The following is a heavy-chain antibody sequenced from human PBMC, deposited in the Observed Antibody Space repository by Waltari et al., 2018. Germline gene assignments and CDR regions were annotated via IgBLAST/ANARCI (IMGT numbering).Heavy chain of an antibody. CDR2: FYYSGST. CDR1: GGSISSSGYY. J-gene: IGHJ4*02. CDR3: ARLYYYDSSGYYLDY. D-gene: IGHD3-22*01. Sequence: QLQLQESGPGLVKPSETLSLTCTVSGGSISSSGYYWGWIRQPPGKGLEWIGSFYYSGSTYYNPSLKSRVTISVDTSKNRFSLKLSSVTAADTAVYYCARLYYYDSSGYYLDYWGQGTLVTVSS. V-gene: IGHV4-39*01.